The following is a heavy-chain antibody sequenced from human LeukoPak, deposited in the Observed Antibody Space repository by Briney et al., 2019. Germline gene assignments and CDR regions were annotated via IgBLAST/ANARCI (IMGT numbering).Heavy chain of an antibody. CDR1: GFTFSSYW. V-gene: IGHV3-7*01. J-gene: IGHJ6*03. D-gene: IGHD5-18*01. CDR2: IKQDGSEK. CDR3: ARNSYGWDYYYMDV. Sequence: GGSLRLSCAASGFTFSSYWMSWVRQAPGKGLEWVANIKQDGSEKYYVDSVKGRFTISRDNAKNSLYLQMNSLRAEDTAVYYCARNSYGWDYYYMDVWGKGTTVTVSS.